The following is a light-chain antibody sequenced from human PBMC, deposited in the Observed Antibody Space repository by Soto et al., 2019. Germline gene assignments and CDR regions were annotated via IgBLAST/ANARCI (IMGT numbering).Light chain of an antibody. V-gene: IGKV1D-12*01. J-gene: IGKJ4*01. Sequence: DIQLAQSPSSVSASVGDRVTITCRASQGIGSWLAWYQQKPGKAPKLLIYAASSLQSGVPSRFSGSGSGTDFTLTISSLQPEDFASYHCQQANSFPPTFGGGNKVEIQ. CDR1: QGIGSW. CDR2: AAS. CDR3: QQANSFPPT.